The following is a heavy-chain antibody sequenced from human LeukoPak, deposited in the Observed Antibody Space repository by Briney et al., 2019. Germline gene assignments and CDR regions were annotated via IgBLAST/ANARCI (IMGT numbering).Heavy chain of an antibody. D-gene: IGHD6-13*01. V-gene: IGHV1-69*01. CDR2: IIPIFGTA. Sequence: GASVKVSCKASGCTFSSYAISWVRQAPGQGLEWMGGIIPIFGTANYAQKFQGRVTITADESTSTAYMELSSLRSEDTAVYYCASTIPLAAAGTFDYWGQGTLVTVSS. CDR1: GCTFSSYA. CDR3: ASTIPLAAAGTFDY. J-gene: IGHJ4*02.